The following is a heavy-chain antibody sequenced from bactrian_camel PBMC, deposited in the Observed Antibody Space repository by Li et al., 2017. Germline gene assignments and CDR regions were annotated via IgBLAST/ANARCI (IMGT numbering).Heavy chain of an antibody. CDR3: AAGDLLCKGVHELAH. D-gene: IGHD2*01. CDR1: GYTYNIYW. Sequence: QLVESGGGSVQAGGSLRLSCAASGYTYNIYWMFWFRQAPGKEREAVAGIAPGVDSTYYDDSVKGRFTASRDNSRNMLYLQMDNLKPEDTAMYYCAAGDLLCKGVHELAHWGQGTQVTVS. CDR2: IAPGVDST. V-gene: IGHV3S1*01. J-gene: IGHJ4*01.